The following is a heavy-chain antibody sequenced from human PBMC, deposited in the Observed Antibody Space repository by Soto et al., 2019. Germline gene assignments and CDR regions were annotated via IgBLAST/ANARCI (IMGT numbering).Heavy chain of an antibody. V-gene: IGHV1-18*01. CDR2: INANNGDT. CDR1: GFTFTRYG. CDR3: VRDEYGGDLGYYAMDV. D-gene: IGHD2-21*02. J-gene: IGHJ6*02. Sequence: QVQLVQSGAEVKKPGASVKVSCKTSGFTFTRYGISWVRQAPGQGLEWMGWINANNGDTNYAQNLQGRVAMTTDTSTSTAFMELRSLRSDDTAVYYCVRDEYGGDLGYYAMDVWGQGTTVTVSS.